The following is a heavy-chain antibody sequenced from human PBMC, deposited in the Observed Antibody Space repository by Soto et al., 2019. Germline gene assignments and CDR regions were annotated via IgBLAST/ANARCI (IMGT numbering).Heavy chain of an antibody. V-gene: IGHV3-33*01. CDR3: ARDYDAYSSGWGPSRY. CDR1: GFTFSNYA. D-gene: IGHD6-19*01. Sequence: QVQLVESGGGVVQPGRSLRLSCAVSGFTFSNYAMHWVRQAPGKGLEWVALIWYDGSNRYYADSVKGRFTISRDNSKNPLYLQMNSLRAEDTAVYYCARDYDAYSSGWGPSRYWGQGTLVTVSS. J-gene: IGHJ4*02. CDR2: IWYDGSNR.